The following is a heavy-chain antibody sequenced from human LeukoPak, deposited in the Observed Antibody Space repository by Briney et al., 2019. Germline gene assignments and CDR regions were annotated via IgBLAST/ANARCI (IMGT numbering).Heavy chain of an antibody. Sequence: PSETLSLTCTVSDDSITMYYWTWIRQPPGKGLEWIGYVDHTGSTKFNPSLNGRVSISRDTSNNQFSLRLTSVTAADTAVYYCARGGWLKSGDYFDNWGQGTLVTVSS. CDR1: DDSITMYY. CDR2: VDHTGST. CDR3: ARGGWLKSGDYFDN. V-gene: IGHV4-59*01. D-gene: IGHD5-24*01. J-gene: IGHJ4*02.